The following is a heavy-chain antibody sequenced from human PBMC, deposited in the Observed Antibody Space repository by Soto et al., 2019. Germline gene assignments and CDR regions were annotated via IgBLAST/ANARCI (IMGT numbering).Heavy chain of an antibody. J-gene: IGHJ6*03. V-gene: IGHV1-3*04. CDR1: GYTFTSYA. CDR2: INTGNGNT. Sequence: GASVKVSCKASGYTFTSYAMHWVRQAPGQRLEWMGWINTGNGNTKYSQKFQGRVTITRDTSASTAYIELSSLRSEDTAVYYCASPREYCSGGSCYSDYYYYMDVWGKGTTVTVSS. CDR3: ASPREYCSGGSCYSDYYYYMDV. D-gene: IGHD2-15*01.